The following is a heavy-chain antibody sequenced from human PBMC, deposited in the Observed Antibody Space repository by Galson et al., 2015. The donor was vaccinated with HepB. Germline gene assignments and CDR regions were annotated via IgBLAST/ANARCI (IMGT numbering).Heavy chain of an antibody. V-gene: IGHV1-69*13. J-gene: IGHJ4*02. CDR1: GGTFSSYA. CDR3: ARGWGNIAAAGTFDY. Sequence: SVKVSCKASGGTFSSYAISWVRQAPGQGLEWMGGIIPIFGTANYAQKFQGRVTITADESTSTAYMELSSLKASDTAMYYCARGWGNIAAAGTFDYWGQGTLVTVSS. D-gene: IGHD6-13*01. CDR2: IIPIFGTA.